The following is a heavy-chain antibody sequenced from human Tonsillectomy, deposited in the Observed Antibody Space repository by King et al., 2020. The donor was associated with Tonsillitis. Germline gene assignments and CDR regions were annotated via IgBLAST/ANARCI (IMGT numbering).Heavy chain of an antibody. CDR1: GFTFSSYA. J-gene: IGHJ6*02. Sequence: QLVQSGGGLVQPGGSLRLSCAASGFTFSSYAMSWVRQAPGKGLEWVSAISGSGGSTYYADSVKGRFTISRDNSKNTLYLQMNSLRAEDTAAYYCAKDXFRSSSXYYGMXVWGXGTTVTVSS. CDR3: AKDXFRSSSXYYGMXV. D-gene: IGHD3-10*01. V-gene: IGHV3-23*04. CDR2: ISGSGGST.